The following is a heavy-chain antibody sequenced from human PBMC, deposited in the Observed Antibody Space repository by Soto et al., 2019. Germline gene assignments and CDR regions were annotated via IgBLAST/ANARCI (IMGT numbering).Heavy chain of an antibody. Sequence: ASVKVSCKASGYTFTGYYMHWVRQAPGQGLEWMGWINPNSGGTNYAQKFQGWATMTRDTSISTAYMELSRLRSDDTAVYYCARGRGSSSSAAFDIWGQGTMVTVSS. D-gene: IGHD1-26*01. J-gene: IGHJ3*02. V-gene: IGHV1-2*04. CDR1: GYTFTGYY. CDR3: ARGRGSSSSAAFDI. CDR2: INPNSGGT.